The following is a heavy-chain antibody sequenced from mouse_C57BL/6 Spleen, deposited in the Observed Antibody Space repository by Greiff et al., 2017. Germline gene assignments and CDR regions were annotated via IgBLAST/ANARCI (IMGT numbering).Heavy chain of an antibody. CDR1: GYTFTDYE. CDR2: IDPETGGT. Sequence: VQLQPSGAELVRPGASVTLSCKASGYTFTDYEMHWVKQTPVHGLEWIGAIDPETGGTAYNQKFKGKAILTADKSSITAYMELRSLTSEDSAVYYCTRYGNYDFDYWGQGTTLTVSS. D-gene: IGHD2-1*01. J-gene: IGHJ2*01. V-gene: IGHV1-15*01. CDR3: TRYGNYDFDY.